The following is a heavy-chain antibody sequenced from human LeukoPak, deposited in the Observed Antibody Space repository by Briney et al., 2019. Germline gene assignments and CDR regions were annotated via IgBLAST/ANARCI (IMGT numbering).Heavy chain of an antibody. CDR2: IRYDGSNK. CDR1: GFTFSKYG. J-gene: IGHJ4*02. Sequence: GGSLRLSCAASGFTFSKYGMHWVRQAPGKGLEWVTFIRYDGSNKYYVDSVKGRFTISRDNSKNTLYLQMDSLRPEDTAMYYCAKGIRAVGATNFDYWGQGTLVTVSS. CDR3: AKGIRAVGATNFDY. V-gene: IGHV3-30*02. D-gene: IGHD1-26*01.